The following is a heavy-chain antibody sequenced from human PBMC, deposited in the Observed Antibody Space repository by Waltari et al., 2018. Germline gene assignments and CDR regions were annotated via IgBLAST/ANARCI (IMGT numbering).Heavy chain of an antibody. CDR1: GGPINNYF. D-gene: IGHD1-26*01. J-gene: IGHJ5*02. V-gene: IGHV4-59*01. Sequence: QVHLQESGQGLVKPSETLSLTCTVPGGPINNYFWSWIRQSPGKGLEWIGYISYGGTTNYNPSLKSRVTISVDTSKKQFYLKLNSVTAADTAVYYCARIQRGTYFPFDLWGQGTLVSVSS. CDR2: ISYGGTT. CDR3: ARIQRGTYFPFDL.